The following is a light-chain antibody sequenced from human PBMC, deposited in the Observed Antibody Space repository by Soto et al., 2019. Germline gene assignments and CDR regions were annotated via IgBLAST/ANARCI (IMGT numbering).Light chain of an antibody. CDR2: AAS. Sequence: DIQITQSPSSLSASVGDRGTITCRASQSISSYLNWYQQKPGKAPKLLIYAASSLQSGVPSRFSGSGSGTEFTLTINSLQPDDFATYYCQQYHIYSGTFGQGTKVDNK. V-gene: IGKV1-39*01. CDR1: QSISSY. J-gene: IGKJ1*01. CDR3: QQYHIYSGT.